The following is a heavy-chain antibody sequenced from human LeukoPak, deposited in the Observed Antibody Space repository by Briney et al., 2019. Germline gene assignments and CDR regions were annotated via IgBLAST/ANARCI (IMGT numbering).Heavy chain of an antibody. Sequence: GSSVKVSCKASGGTFSSYAISWVRQAPGQGLEWMGRIIPIFGTANYAQKFQGRVTITTDESTSTAYMELSSLRSEDTAVYYCARDRGSGSYSNWFDPWGQGTLVTVPS. D-gene: IGHD3-10*01. V-gene: IGHV1-69*05. CDR3: ARDRGSGSYSNWFDP. CDR2: IIPIFGTA. CDR1: GGTFSSYA. J-gene: IGHJ5*02.